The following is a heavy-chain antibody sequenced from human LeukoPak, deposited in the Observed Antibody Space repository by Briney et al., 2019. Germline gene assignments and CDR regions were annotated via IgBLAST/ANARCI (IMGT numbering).Heavy chain of an antibody. CDR1: GFSFTTYW. Sequence: GESLKISCKGSGFSFTTYWIVWVRQMPGKGLQWMGIIYPGDSDTRYSPSFQGQVTISADKSISTAYLQWSSLRASDTAMYYCATSFLEGFDPWGQGTLVTVSS. J-gene: IGHJ5*02. CDR3: ATSFLEGFDP. V-gene: IGHV5-51*01. CDR2: IYPGDSDT.